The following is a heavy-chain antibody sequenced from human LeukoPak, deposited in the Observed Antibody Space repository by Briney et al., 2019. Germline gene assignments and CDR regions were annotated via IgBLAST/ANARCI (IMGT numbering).Heavy chain of an antibody. CDR2: IYYSGST. J-gene: IGHJ4*02. D-gene: IGHD6-19*01. CDR1: GGSISSSSYY. V-gene: IGHV4-39*01. Sequence: KPSETLSLTCTVSGGSISSSSYYWGWIRQPPGKGLEWIGSIYYSGSTYYSPSLKSRVTMSVDTSKNQFSLKLSSVTAADTAVYYCARHGSASGWYRSHFDYWGQETLVTVSS. CDR3: ARHGSASGWYRSHFDY.